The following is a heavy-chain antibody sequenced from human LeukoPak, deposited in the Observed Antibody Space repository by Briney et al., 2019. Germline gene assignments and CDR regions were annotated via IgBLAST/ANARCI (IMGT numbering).Heavy chain of an antibody. V-gene: IGHV1-69*05. CDR1: GGTFSSYA. J-gene: IGHJ3*02. Sequence: ASVKVSCKASGGTFSSYAISWVRQAPGQGLEWMGGIIPIFGTANYAQKFQGRVTMTRDMSTSTVYMELSSLISDDTAVYYCARGDGEGATIYAFDIWGQGTMVTVSS. D-gene: IGHD1-26*01. CDR2: IIPIFGTA. CDR3: ARGDGEGATIYAFDI.